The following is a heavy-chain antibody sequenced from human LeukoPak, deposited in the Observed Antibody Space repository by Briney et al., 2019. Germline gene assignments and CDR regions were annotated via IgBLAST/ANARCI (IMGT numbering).Heavy chain of an antibody. V-gene: IGHV4-59*11. CDR3: ARDGYNSGYFDH. Sequence: SETLSLTCIVSGASISRHYWSWIRQTPEKGLEWIGYIDYSGNTNYNPSLKSRVTISVDTSKNQFSLKVSSVTAADTAFCYCARDGYNSGYFDHWGQGTLVTVSS. D-gene: IGHD5-24*01. CDR1: GASISRHY. J-gene: IGHJ4*02. CDR2: IDYSGNT.